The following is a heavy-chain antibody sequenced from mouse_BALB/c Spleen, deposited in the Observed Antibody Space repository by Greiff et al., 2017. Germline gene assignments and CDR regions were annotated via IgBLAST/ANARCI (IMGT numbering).Heavy chain of an antibody. V-gene: IGHV1-87*01. D-gene: IGHD1-1*01. CDR2: IYPGDGDT. Sequence: QVQLKQSGAELARPGASVKLSCKASGYTFTSYWMQWVKQRPGQGLEWIGAIYPGDGDTRYTQKFKGKATLTADKSSSTAYMQLSSLASEDSAVYYCAREDYYGSSSYAMDYWGQGTSVTVSS. J-gene: IGHJ4*01. CDR1: GYTFTSYW. CDR3: AREDYYGSSSYAMDY.